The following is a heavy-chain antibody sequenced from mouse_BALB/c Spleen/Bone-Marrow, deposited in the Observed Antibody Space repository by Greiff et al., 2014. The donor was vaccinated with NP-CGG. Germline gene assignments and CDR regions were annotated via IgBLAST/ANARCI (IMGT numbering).Heavy chain of an antibody. CDR2: ISDGGSYT. CDR3: ARDGDYSYAWFAY. Sequence: EVKLVESGGGLVKPGGSLKLSCAASGFTFSDYYMYWVRQTPEKRLEWVAIISDGGSYTFYPDSVKGRFTISGDNAKNSLYLQMSSLKSEDTAMYYCARDGDYSYAWFAYWGQGTLVTVSA. J-gene: IGHJ3*01. D-gene: IGHD2-12*01. V-gene: IGHV5-4*02. CDR1: GFTFSDYY.